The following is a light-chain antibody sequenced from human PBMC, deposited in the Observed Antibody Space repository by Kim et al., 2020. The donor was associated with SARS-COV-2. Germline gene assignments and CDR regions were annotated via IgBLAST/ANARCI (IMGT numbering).Light chain of an antibody. CDR2: GKN. CDR3: NSRDSSGNHWV. J-gene: IGLJ3*02. CDR1: SRRGYY. V-gene: IGLV3-19*01. Sequence: ALGQTVRCTWQGDSRRGYYASWYQQTPGQAPVLVIYGKNNRPSGIPDRFSGSSSGNTASLTITGAQAEDEADYYCNSRDSSGNHWVFGGGTQLTVL.